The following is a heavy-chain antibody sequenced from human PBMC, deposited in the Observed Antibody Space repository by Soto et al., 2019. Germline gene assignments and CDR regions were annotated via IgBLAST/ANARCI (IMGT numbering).Heavy chain of an antibody. CDR1: RFTFSTYA. J-gene: IGHJ4*02. CDR2: ISASGDST. D-gene: IGHD4-17*01. Sequence: GGSLRLSCAASRFTFSTYAMSWVRQAPGQGLEWVSAISASGDSTYHADSVKGRFTISRDNSENTLYLQMNSLRAEDTAQYYCARGGYYGDFAAKYDYWGLGTLVTVSS. V-gene: IGHV3-23*01. CDR3: ARGGYYGDFAAKYDY.